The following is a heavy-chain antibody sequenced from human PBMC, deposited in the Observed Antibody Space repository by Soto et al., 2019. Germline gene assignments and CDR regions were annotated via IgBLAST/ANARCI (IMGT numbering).Heavy chain of an antibody. D-gene: IGHD3-22*01. CDR3: ARGGDSDGYGAYYCYGMDV. Sequence: EVQLVESGGGLVQPGGSLRLSCAASGFGVSNNYMSWVRQAPGKGLEWVSAINSGGNTYYTDSVKGRFTISRDNSKNTVYLQMNSVGAEDTAVYDCARGGDSDGYGAYYCYGMDVWGPGTTVTVSS. J-gene: IGHJ6*02. CDR2: INSGGNT. CDR1: GFGVSNNY. V-gene: IGHV3-66*01.